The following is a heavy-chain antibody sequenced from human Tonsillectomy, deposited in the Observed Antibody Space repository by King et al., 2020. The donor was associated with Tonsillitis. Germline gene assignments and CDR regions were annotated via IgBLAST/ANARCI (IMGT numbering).Heavy chain of an antibody. V-gene: IGHV1-69*09. Sequence: VQLVESGAEVKKPGSSVKVSCKASGGTFSSYAISWVRQAPGQGLEWMGRIIPILGIANYAQKFQGRVTITAAKSTSTAYMELSSLRSEDTAVYYCARKTPAQGYGGNLGNAFDIWGQGTMVTVSS. CDR2: IIPILGIA. D-gene: IGHD4-23*01. CDR1: GGTFSSYA. J-gene: IGHJ3*02. CDR3: ARKTPAQGYGGNLGNAFDI.